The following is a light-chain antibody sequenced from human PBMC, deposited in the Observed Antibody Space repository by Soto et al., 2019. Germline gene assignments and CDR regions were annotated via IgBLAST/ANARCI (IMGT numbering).Light chain of an antibody. CDR3: QQYDTYRWT. CDR2: QAS. V-gene: IGKV1-5*03. J-gene: IGKJ1*01. Sequence: DIQMTQSPSTLSASIGDRVTITCRASQSITNWLAWYQQKPGKAPKLLIYQASSLARGVPSRFSGSGSGTEFTLTISSLQPDDFATYYCQQYDTYRWTFGQGTKVDIK. CDR1: QSITNW.